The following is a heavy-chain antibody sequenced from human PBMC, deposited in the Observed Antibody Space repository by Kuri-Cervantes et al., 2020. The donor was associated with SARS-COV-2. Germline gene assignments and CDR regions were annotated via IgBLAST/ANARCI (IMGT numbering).Heavy chain of an antibody. V-gene: IGHV3-33*03. CDR2: IWYDGKNE. J-gene: IGHJ4*02. Sequence: GGSLRLSCVASGFTFSNYAIHWVRQAPGKGLEWVAVIWYDGKNEYYAGSVKGRFTISRDNTESSLYLQMNSLRAEDTAVYYCVCDTNRVKVYWGQGTLVTVSS. CDR1: GFTFSNYA. D-gene: IGHD5-18*01. CDR3: VCDTNRVKVY.